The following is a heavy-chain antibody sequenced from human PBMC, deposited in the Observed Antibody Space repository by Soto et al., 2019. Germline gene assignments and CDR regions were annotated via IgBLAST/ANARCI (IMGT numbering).Heavy chain of an antibody. D-gene: IGHD3-10*01. CDR1: GFTFSSHS. CDR2: ISSSGSYI. Sequence: VGSLRLSCAASGFTFSSHSMNWVRQAPGKGLEWVSSISSSGSYIYYADSLRGRFAISRDNAENSLYLQMNSLRAEDTAVYYCASIPGGPPLRYFDYWGQGTLVTVSS. J-gene: IGHJ4*02. CDR3: ASIPGGPPLRYFDY. V-gene: IGHV3-21*01.